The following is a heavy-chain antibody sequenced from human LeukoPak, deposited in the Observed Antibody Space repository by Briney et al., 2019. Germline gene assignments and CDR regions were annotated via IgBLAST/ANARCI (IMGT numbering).Heavy chain of an antibody. CDR2: IYSSGNT. CDR1: GDSMTSYY. J-gene: IGHJ4*02. Sequence: PSETLSLTCTVSGDSMTSYYWSWIRQPAGKGLEWIGRIYSSGNTNYNPSLKSRVTMSVDTSKNQFSLRLSSVTAADTAVYYCARRGYSSSWPFDYWGQGTLVTVSS. D-gene: IGHD6-13*01. V-gene: IGHV4-4*07. CDR3: ARRGYSSSWPFDY.